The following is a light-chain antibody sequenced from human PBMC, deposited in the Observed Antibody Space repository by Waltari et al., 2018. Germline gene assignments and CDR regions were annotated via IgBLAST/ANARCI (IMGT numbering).Light chain of an antibody. CDR3: QAWDRSPS. J-gene: IGLJ1*01. CDR2: QDS. V-gene: IGLV3-1*01. Sequence: SHELTQPPSVSVSPGQTASITCSGDKLADKFVCWYQHKSGQSPVLILYQDSKRPSGIPERFSGSNSGNTATLTISGTQAMDEADYYCQAWDRSPSFGTGTKVSVL. CDR1: KLADKF.